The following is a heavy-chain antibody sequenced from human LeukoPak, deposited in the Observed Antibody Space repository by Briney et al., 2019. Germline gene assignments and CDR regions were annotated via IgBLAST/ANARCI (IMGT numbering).Heavy chain of an antibody. CDR3: AKDRVVCSTTSCYPGFDY. J-gene: IGHJ4*02. V-gene: IGHV3-23*01. D-gene: IGHD2-2*01. Sequence: PGGSLRLSCAASGFTFSSYAMSWVRQVPGKGLEWVSTISGGGGSTDYADSVKGRFTISRDNSKNTLYLQMNSLRAEDTAVYYCAKDRVVCSTTSCYPGFDYWGQGTLVTVSS. CDR2: ISGGGGST. CDR1: GFTFSSYA.